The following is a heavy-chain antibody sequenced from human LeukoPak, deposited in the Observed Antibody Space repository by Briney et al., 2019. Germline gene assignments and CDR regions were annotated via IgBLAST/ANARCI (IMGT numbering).Heavy chain of an antibody. CDR1: GGSFSGYY. J-gene: IGHJ4*02. CDR2: INHSGST. CDR3: ARGEYFDWFDY. Sequence: SETLSLTCAVYGGSFSGYYWSWIRQPPGKGLEWIGEINHSGSTNYNPSFKSRVTISVDTSKNQFSLKLSSVTAADTAVYYCARGEYFDWFDYWGQGTLVTVSS. D-gene: IGHD3-9*01. V-gene: IGHV4-34*01.